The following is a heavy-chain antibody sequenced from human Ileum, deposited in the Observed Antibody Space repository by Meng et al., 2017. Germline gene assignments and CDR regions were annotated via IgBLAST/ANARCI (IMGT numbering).Heavy chain of an antibody. CDR1: GYSFTSYW. Sequence: KVSCKGSGYSFTSYWIGWVRQMPGKGLEWMGIIYPGDSDTRNSPSFQGQVTISADKSISTAYLQWSSLKASDTAMYYCARRASGSYNNWLDPWGQGTLVTVSS. CDR3: ARRASGSYNNWLDP. D-gene: IGHD3-10*01. J-gene: IGHJ5*02. V-gene: IGHV5-51*01. CDR2: IYPGDSDT.